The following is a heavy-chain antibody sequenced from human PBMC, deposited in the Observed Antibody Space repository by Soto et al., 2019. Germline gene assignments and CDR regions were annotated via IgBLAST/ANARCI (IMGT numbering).Heavy chain of an antibody. J-gene: IGHJ4*02. CDR1: GGSISSGGYY. V-gene: IGHV4-31*03. Sequence: SETLSLTCTVSGGSISSGGYYWSWIRQHPGKGLEWIGYIYYRGNPYYNPSLKSRVIMSADTSKNQVSLKLSSVTAADTAVYYCARDGFVSQSSTVPFRNWGQGTLVTVSS. D-gene: IGHD2-2*03. CDR3: ARDGFVSQSSTVPFRN. CDR2: IYYRGNP.